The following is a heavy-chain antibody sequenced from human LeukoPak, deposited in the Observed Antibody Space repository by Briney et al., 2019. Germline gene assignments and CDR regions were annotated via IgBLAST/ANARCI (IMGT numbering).Heavy chain of an antibody. CDR2: ISGSGGST. V-gene: IGHV3-23*01. CDR1: GFTFSTYG. D-gene: IGHD1-14*01. J-gene: IGHJ4*02. CDR3: AKVGEPFDY. Sequence: GGSLRLSCAASGFTFSTYGMSWVRQAPGKGLEWVSGISGSGGSTYYADSVKGRFTISRDNSKNTLYLQMNSLRAEDTAVYYCAKVGEPFDYWGQGTLVTVSS.